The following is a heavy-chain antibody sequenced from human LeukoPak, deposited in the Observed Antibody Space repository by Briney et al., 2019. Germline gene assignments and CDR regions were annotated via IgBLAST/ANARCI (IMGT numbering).Heavy chain of an antibody. D-gene: IGHD3-10*01. CDR1: ADSLSSGGHY. CDR3: VRAAYGSGSYGVDY. J-gene: IGHJ4*02. Sequence: PSETLSLTCTVSADSLSSGGHYWAWIRQFPGKGLESIGFIHHSGRSRHNPSLKDRVAISVDTSRKQFALKLSSVTAADTAMYYCVRAAYGSGSYGVDYWGQGTLVTVSS. CDR2: IHHSGRS. V-gene: IGHV4-31*03.